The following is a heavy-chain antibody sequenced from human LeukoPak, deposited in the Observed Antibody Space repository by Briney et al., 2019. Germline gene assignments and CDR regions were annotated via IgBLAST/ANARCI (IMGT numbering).Heavy chain of an antibody. CDR1: GGTFSSYA. J-gene: IGHJ4*02. D-gene: IGHD3-22*01. Sequence: SVKVSCKASGGTFSSYAISWVRQAPGQGLEWMGGIIPIFGTANYAQKFQGRVTITADESTSTAYMELSSLRSEDTAVYYCARGVSYYDSSGYHYFDYWGQGTLVTVSS. CDR3: ARGVSYYDSSGYHYFDY. CDR2: IIPIFGTA. V-gene: IGHV1-69*01.